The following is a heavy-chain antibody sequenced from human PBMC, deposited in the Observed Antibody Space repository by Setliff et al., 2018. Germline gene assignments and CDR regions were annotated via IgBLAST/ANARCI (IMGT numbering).Heavy chain of an antibody. J-gene: IGHJ4*02. V-gene: IGHV1-8*01. Sequence: WASVKVSCKASGYTFTSYDINWVRQATGQGLEWMGWMNPNSGNTGYAQKFHGRVTMTRNTSISTAYMELNSLRSEDTAVYFCARAPAYVGNLMVVVTTEGYYFDSWGQGTLVTVSS. CDR3: ARAPAYVGNLMVVVTTEGYYFDS. D-gene: IGHD3-22*01. CDR2: MNPNSGNT. CDR1: GYTFTSYD.